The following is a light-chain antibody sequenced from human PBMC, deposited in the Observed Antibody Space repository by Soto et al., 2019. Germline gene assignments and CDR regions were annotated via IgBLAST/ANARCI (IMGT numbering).Light chain of an antibody. CDR3: SSYRSSNTLL. CDR2: EVS. CDR1: SSDVGDYDY. J-gene: IGLJ2*01. Sequence: QSVLTQPASVSGSPGQSITISCTGTSSDVGDYDYVSWYQQYAGKAPKMMIYEVSNRPSGVSNRFSGSKSGNTASLTISGLQAEDEADYYCSSYRSSNTLLFGGGTKLTV. V-gene: IGLV2-14*01.